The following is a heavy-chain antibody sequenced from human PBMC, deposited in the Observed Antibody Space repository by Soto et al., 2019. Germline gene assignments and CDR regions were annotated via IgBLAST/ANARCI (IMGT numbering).Heavy chain of an antibody. CDR3: ARDGQSYYDFWSGYYGFDY. D-gene: IGHD3-3*01. CDR2: IWYDGSNK. CDR1: GFTFSSYG. J-gene: IGHJ4*02. V-gene: IGHV3-33*01. Sequence: QVQLVESGGGVVQPGRSLRLSCAASGFTFSSYGMHWVRQAPGKGLEWVAVIWYDGSNKYYADSVKGRFTISRDNSKNTRYLQMNSLRAEDTAVYYCARDGQSYYDFWSGYYGFDYWGQGTLVTVSS.